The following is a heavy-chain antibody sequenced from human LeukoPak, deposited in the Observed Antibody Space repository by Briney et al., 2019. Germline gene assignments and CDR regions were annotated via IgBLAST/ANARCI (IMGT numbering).Heavy chain of an antibody. D-gene: IGHD6-13*01. V-gene: IGHV4-59*12. CDR1: GGSISSYY. CDR3: AGDRSSSSPWELNKYYFDY. CDR2: IYYSGST. Sequence: PSETLSLTCTVSGGSISSYYWSWIRQPPGKGLEWIGYIYYSGSTNYNPSLKSRVTISVDTSKNQFSLKLNSVTAADTAVYYCAGDRSSSSPWELNKYYFDYWGQGTLVTVPS. J-gene: IGHJ4*02.